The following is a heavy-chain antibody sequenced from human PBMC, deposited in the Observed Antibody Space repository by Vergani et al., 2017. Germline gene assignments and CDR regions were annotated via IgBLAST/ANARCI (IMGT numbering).Heavy chain of an antibody. CDR3: ARHQAGFLEPYCMDV. CDR2: IYYSGST. J-gene: IGHJ6*03. V-gene: IGHV4-39*01. D-gene: IGHD3-3*01. Sequence: QLQLQESGPGLVKPSETLSLTCTVSGGSISSSSYYWGWIRQPPGKGLEWIGSIYYSGSTYYNPSLKSRVTISVDTSKNQFSLKLSSVTAADTAVYYCARHQAGFLEPYCMDVWGEGTTVTVSS. CDR1: GGSISSSSYY.